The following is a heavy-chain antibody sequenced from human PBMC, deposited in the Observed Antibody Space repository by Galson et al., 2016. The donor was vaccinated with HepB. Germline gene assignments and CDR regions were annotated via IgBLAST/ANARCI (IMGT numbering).Heavy chain of an antibody. CDR2: IWYDGSNR. D-gene: IGHD2/OR15-2a*01. J-gene: IGHJ4*02. Sequence: SLRLSCAASGFTFNSYGMHWVRQAPGKGLEWVAIIWYDGSNRYYVDSVKGRFTISRDNSKNTLYLQMNSLRAEDTAVYYCARKYGRVFEYWGQGTLVTVSS. CDR3: ARKYGRVFEY. V-gene: IGHV3-33*01. CDR1: GFTFNSYG.